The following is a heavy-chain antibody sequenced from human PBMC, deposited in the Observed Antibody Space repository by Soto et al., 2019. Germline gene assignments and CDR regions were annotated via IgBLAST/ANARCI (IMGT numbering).Heavy chain of an antibody. J-gene: IGHJ6*02. CDR2: ISGSGGST. CDR1: GFTFSSYA. D-gene: IGHD2-15*01. Sequence: EVQLLESGGGLVQPGGSLRLSCAASGFTFSSYAMSWVRQAPGKGLEWVSAISGSGGSTYYADSVKGRFTISRDNSKNTLYLQMNSLRAEDTAVYYCAKTGYCSGGSCYPLGYYYYGMDVWGQGTTVTVSS. CDR3: AKTGYCSGGSCYPLGYYYYGMDV. V-gene: IGHV3-23*01.